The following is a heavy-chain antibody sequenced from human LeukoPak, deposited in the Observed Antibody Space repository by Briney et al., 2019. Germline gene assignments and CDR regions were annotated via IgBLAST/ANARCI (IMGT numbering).Heavy chain of an antibody. V-gene: IGHV3-23*01. CDR2: ISGSGGTT. D-gene: IGHD3-16*01. Sequence: GGSLRLSCAASGFTFSSYPMTWVRQTPEKGLEWVSSISGSGGTTYYADSVKGRFTISRDNSKNTLYLQMNSLRGEDTAVYFCAKGLWGAYYYGMDVWGQGTTVTVSS. CDR1: GFTFSSYP. J-gene: IGHJ6*02. CDR3: AKGLWGAYYYGMDV.